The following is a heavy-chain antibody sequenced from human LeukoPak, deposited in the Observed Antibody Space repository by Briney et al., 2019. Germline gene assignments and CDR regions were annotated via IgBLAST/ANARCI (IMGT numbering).Heavy chain of an antibody. V-gene: IGHV3-53*01. CDR2: SYSGGSR. CDR1: GFTVSTDH. D-gene: IGHD1-26*01. CDR3: ARVWELSFDY. J-gene: IGHJ4*02. Sequence: GGSLRLSCAASGFTVSTDHMSWVRQAPGKGLEWVAVSYSGGSRYHAESVKGRFTISRDNSKNMLYLQMNSLRAEDTAVYYCARVWELSFDYWGQGTLVTVPS.